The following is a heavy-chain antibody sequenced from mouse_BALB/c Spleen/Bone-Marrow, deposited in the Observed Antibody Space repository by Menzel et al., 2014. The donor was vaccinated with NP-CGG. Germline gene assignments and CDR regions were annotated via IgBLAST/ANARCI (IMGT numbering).Heavy chain of an antibody. V-gene: IGHV1-4*01. CDR3: AREARTGAWFAY. CDR1: GYTFTSYT. J-gene: IGHJ3*01. D-gene: IGHD4-1*01. Sequence: QVQLQQSGAELARPGASVKTSCKASGYTFTSYTMQWIRQRPGQGLEWMGYIVPSSDYTNYNQNFKDKATLTADKSSSTAYMQLNSLTSEDFAVYYCAREARTGAWFAYWGQGTLVTVSA. CDR2: IVPSSDYT.